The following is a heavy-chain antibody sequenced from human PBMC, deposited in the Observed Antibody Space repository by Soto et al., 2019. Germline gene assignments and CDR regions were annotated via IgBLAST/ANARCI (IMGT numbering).Heavy chain of an antibody. V-gene: IGHV4-34*01. Sequence: QVQLQQWGAGLLKPSETLSLTCAYGASLGGSYWSWIRQPPGKGLEWIGEIHHSGSIVYNPSLESRVTFSLDTSERQVSLQFTSVTAADTAVYYCARHGGYYFDYWGQGTLVTVSS. CDR1: GASLGGSY. J-gene: IGHJ4*02. D-gene: IGHD3-16*01. CDR3: ARHGGYYFDY. CDR2: IHHSGSI.